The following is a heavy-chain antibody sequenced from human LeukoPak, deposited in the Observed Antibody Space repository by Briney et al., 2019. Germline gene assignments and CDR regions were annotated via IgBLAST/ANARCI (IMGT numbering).Heavy chain of an antibody. J-gene: IGHJ4*02. D-gene: IGHD3-10*01. CDR1: GFTFSNYW. CDR2: INSDGSST. Sequence: GGSLRLSCAVSGFTFSNYWMHWVRQAPGKGLVWVSRINSDGSSTNYADSVKGRFTISGDNTKNTLYLQMNSLSAEDTAVYFCTRVGRPIYDYWGQGTLVTVSS. V-gene: IGHV3-74*01. CDR3: TRVGRPIYDY.